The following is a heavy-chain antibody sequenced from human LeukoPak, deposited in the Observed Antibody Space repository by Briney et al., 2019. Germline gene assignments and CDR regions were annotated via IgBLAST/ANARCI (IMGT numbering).Heavy chain of an antibody. CDR1: GFTFSRYW. V-gene: IGHV3-74*01. D-gene: IGHD1-26*01. CDR2: IQSDGSST. CDR3: ASALGGQGGH. Sequence: GGSLRLSCAASGFTFSRYWMHWVRQAPGKGLMWVSLIQSDGSSTRYADSVRGRFTISRDNAKNTLFLQMNSLRADDTAVYYCASALGGQGGHWGQGSLVTVSS. J-gene: IGHJ4*02.